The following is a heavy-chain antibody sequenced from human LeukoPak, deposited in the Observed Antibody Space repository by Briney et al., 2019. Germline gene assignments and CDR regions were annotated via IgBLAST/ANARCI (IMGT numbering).Heavy chain of an antibody. V-gene: IGHV3-23*01. Sequence: TGGSLRLSCAASGFTFSSYAMSWVRQAPGKGLEWVSAISGSGGSTYYADSVKGRFTISRDNSKNTLYLQMNSLGAEDTAVYYCAKAGTTVTPESQFDYWGQGTLVTVSS. J-gene: IGHJ4*02. D-gene: IGHD4-11*01. CDR1: GFTFSSYA. CDR2: ISGSGGST. CDR3: AKAGTTVTPESQFDY.